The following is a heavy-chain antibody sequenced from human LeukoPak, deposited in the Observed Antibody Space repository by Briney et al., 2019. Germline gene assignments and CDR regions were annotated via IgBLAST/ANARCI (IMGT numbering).Heavy chain of an antibody. D-gene: IGHD6-13*01. CDR1: GFTFSGYS. V-gene: IGHV3-21*01. J-gene: IGHJ4*02. CDR3: ARDGAAAAGRYFDY. Sequence: GGSLRLSCAASGFTFSGYSMNWVRQAPGKGLEWVSSISTTSAYIYYADSVKGRLNTSRDNAKSSLYLEMNSLRAEDAAVYYCARDGAAAAGRYFDYWGQGILVTVSS. CDR2: ISTTSAYI.